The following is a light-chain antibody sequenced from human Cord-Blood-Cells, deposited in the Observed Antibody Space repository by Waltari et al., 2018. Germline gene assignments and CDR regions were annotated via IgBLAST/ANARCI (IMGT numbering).Light chain of an antibody. CDR2: RNN. CDR3: AAWDDSLSGYV. V-gene: IGLV1-47*01. J-gene: IGLJ1*01. CDR1: SSNIGSNY. Sequence: QSVLTQPPSASGTPGQRVTISCSGSSSNIGSNYVYWYQQLPGTAPKLLIYRNNPRPSAVPDRFSGSKSGTSASLAISGRRSEDEADYYCAAWDDSLSGYVFGTGTKVTVL.